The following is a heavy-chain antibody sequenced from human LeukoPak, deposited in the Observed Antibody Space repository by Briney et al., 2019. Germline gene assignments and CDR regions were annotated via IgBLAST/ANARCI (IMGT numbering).Heavy chain of an antibody. V-gene: IGHV4-39*01. CDR3: ARGTGDWFDP. CDR1: GGSISSNNY. CDR2: IYYSGST. Sequence: PSETLSLTCSVSGGSISSNNYWGWVRQPPGKGLEWIGSIYYSGSTYYNPSLKSRVTISVDTSKNQFSLKLSSVTAADTAVYYCARGTGDWFDPWGQGTLVTVSS. D-gene: IGHD7-27*01. J-gene: IGHJ5*02.